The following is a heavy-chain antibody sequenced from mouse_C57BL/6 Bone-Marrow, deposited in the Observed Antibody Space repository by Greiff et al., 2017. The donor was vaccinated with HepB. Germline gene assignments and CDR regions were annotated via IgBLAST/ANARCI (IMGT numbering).Heavy chain of an antibody. D-gene: IGHD2-12*01. CDR2: INPGSGNT. J-gene: IGHJ3*01. V-gene: IGHV1-76*01. CDR3: ARELYAWFAY. CDR1: GYTFTDYY. Sequence: QVQLQQSGAELVRPGASVKLSCMASGYTFTDYYINWVKQRPGQGLEWIARINPGSGNTYYNEKFKGKATLTTEKSASTAYMQLSSLTSEDSAVYFCARELYAWFAYWGQGTLVTVSA.